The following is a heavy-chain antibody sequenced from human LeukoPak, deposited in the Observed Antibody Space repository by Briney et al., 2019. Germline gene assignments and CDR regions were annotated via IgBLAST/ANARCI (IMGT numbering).Heavy chain of an antibody. Sequence: GASVKVSCKASGGTFSSYAISWVRQATGQGLEWMGWMNPNSGNTGYAQKFQGRVTITRNTSISTAYMELSSLRSEDTAMYYCARHRSPLESFHHWGQGTLVTVSS. D-gene: IGHD3-3*01. J-gene: IGHJ1*01. CDR3: ARHRSPLESFHH. CDR2: MNPNSGNT. CDR1: GGTFSSYA. V-gene: IGHV1-8*03.